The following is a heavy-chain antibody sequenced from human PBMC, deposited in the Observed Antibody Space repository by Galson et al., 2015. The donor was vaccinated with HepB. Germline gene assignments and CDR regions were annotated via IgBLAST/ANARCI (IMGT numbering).Heavy chain of an antibody. CDR1: GYTFNQYG. J-gene: IGHJ4*02. CDR2: ISTKRGNT. Sequence: SVKVSCKASGYTFNQYGIGWVRQAPGQGLEWMGWISTKRGNTKHAQNFQGRVTMTTETSTNTAYMELRSLRSADTAVYYCARDVDWALDYWGQGTLVTVSS. D-gene: IGHD3-9*01. V-gene: IGHV1-18*01. CDR3: ARDVDWALDY.